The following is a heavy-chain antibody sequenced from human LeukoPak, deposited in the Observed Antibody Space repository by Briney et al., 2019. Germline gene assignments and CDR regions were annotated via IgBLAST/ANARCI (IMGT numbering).Heavy chain of an antibody. J-gene: IGHJ4*02. D-gene: IGHD1-26*01. CDR2: ISSGYTYI. CDR3: ARGTASGSFGKHFDY. CDR1: GFTFSSYS. Sequence: GGSLSLSCSASGFTFSSYSVIWVPQAPGKGREWGSSISSGYTYIFYADSVKGRFTISRHNAKDSLYLQMNSLRVEDTAVYYCARGTASGSFGKHFDYWGQGTLVTVSS. V-gene: IGHV3-21*01.